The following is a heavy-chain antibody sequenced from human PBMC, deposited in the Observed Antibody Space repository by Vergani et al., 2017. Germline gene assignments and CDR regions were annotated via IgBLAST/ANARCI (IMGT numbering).Heavy chain of an antibody. CDR2: IIPIFGTA. J-gene: IGHJ6*03. Sequence: QVQLVQSGAEVKKPGSSVKVSCKASGGTFSSYAISWVRQAPGQGLEWMGGIIPIFGTANYAQKFQGRVTITADKSTSTASMELSSMRSEDTAVYYCARDTRGATQDYDYDMDVWGKGTTVTVSS. V-gene: IGHV1-69*06. CDR1: GGTFSSYA. CDR3: ARDTRGATQDYDYDMDV. D-gene: IGHD1-26*01.